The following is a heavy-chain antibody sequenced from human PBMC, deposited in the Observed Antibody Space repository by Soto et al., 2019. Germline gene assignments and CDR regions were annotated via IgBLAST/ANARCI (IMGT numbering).Heavy chain of an antibody. CDR2: IYYSGST. CDR1: GGSVSSGSYY. Sequence: QVQLQESGPGLVKPSETLSLTCTVSGGSVSSGSYYWSWIRQPPGKGLEWIGYIYYSGSTNYNPSLKSRVTISVDTSKNQFSLKLSSVTAADTAVYXXARXIEGXXQXRXYYGMDVWGQGTTVTVSS. J-gene: IGHJ6*02. CDR3: ARXIEGXXQXRXYYGMDV. V-gene: IGHV4-61*01.